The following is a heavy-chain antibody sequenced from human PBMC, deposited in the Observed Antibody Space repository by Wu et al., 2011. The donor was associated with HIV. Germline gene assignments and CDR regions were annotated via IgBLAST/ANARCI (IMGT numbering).Heavy chain of an antibody. Sequence: QVQLVQSGAEVKKPGASVKVSCEASGYTFTSYNISWVRQAPGQGLEWMGWMDPSSGDTGCAQEFQGRVTMTGNASISTAYMELSSLRSEDTAVYYCARGERIFGAWGQGTMVTVSS. CDR2: MDPSSGDT. J-gene: IGHJ3*01. D-gene: IGHD3-3*01. CDR3: ARGERIFGA. V-gene: IGHV1-8*02. CDR1: GYTFTSYN.